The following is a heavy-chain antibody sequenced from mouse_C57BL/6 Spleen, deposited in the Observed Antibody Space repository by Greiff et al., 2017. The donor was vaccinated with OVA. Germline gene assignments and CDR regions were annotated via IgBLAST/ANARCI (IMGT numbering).Heavy chain of an antibody. CDR1: GYTFTDHT. J-gene: IGHJ4*01. D-gene: IGHD3-2*02. Sequence: QVQLQQSDAELVKPGASVKISCKVSGYTFTDHTIHWMKQRPEQGLEWIGYIYPRDGSTKYNEKFKGKATLTADKSSSTAYMQLNSLTSEDSAVYFCAGETAQATPYYYAMDYWGQGTSVTVSS. CDR3: AGETAQATPYYYAMDY. V-gene: IGHV1-78*01. CDR2: IYPRDGST.